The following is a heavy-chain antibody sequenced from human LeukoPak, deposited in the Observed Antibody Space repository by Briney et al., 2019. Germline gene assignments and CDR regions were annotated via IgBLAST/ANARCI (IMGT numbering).Heavy chain of an antibody. CDR3: ARNWELDC. J-gene: IGHJ4*02. Sequence: GGSLRLSCAASGFTFSSYEMNWVRQAPGKGLEWVSYISSSGSTTYYADSVKGRFTISRDNAKNSLYLQMNSLRAEDTAVYYCARNWELDCWGQGTLVTVSS. V-gene: IGHV3-48*03. CDR2: ISSSGSTT. CDR1: GFTFSSYE. D-gene: IGHD1-26*01.